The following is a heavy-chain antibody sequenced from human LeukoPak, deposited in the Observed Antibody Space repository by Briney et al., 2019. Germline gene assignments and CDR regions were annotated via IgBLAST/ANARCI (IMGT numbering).Heavy chain of an antibody. V-gene: IGHV4-30-4*08. CDR3: ARLTLGDHRGAFDI. CDR1: GGSISSGDYY. Sequence: SQTLSLTCTVSGGSISSGDYYWSWTRQPPGKGLGWIGYIYYSGSTYYNPSLKSRVTISVDTSKNQFSLKLSSVTAADTAVYYCARLTLGDHRGAFDIWGQGTMVTVSS. D-gene: IGHD4-17*01. CDR2: IYYSGST. J-gene: IGHJ3*02.